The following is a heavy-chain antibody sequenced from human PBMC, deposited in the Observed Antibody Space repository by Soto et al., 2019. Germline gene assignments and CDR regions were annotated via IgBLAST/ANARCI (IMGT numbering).Heavy chain of an antibody. CDR3: ARGGWTTYYSPFFDY. J-gene: IGHJ4*02. Sequence: QITLKESGPTLVEPTQTLTLTCTFSGFSLSSNGVGVGWIRQPPGKALEWLALIYWDDDKRYSPSLKSRLTITKDTSKNQVVLTLTKLDTVDTATYYCARGGWTTYYSPFFDYWGQGTLVTVSS. V-gene: IGHV2-5*02. CDR1: GFSLSSNGVG. CDR2: IYWDDDK. D-gene: IGHD3-10*01.